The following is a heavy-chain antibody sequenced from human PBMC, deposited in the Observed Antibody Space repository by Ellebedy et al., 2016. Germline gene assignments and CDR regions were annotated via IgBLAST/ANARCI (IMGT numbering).Heavy chain of an antibody. J-gene: IGHJ1*01. V-gene: IGHV3-74*01. CDR3: LVDEQH. CDR2: IKSDGTYT. CDR1: GFTFSRHW. Sequence: GGSLRLXXAASGFTFSRHWMHWVRQAPGKGLVCVSRIKSDGTYTDYGDSVKGRFTISRDNAKNTLYLQMNSLRAEDTAVYYCLVDEQHWGQGTLVTVSS. D-gene: IGHD6-6*01.